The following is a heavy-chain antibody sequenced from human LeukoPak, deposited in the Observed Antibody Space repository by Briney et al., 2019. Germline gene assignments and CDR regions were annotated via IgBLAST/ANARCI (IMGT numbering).Heavy chain of an antibody. J-gene: IGHJ4*02. CDR2: ITSGSTYI. D-gene: IGHD3-22*01. V-gene: IGHV3-21*01. CDR1: GFTFSSRS. CDR3: ARILYDTSGYRLDY. Sequence: KAGGSLRLSCAASGFTFSSRSMNWVRQAPGKGLEWISAITSGSTYIYYADSVKGRFTTSRDNARNSLHLQMDSLRVEDTAVYYCARILYDTSGYRLDYWGQGTLVTVSS.